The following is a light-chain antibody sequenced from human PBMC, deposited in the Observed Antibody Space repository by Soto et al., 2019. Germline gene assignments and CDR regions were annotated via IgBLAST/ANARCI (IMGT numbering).Light chain of an antibody. J-gene: IGKJ1*01. CDR2: KAS. Sequence: DIQMTQSPSTLPASVGDRVTITCRASQSISTWLAWYQQKPGKAPNLLIYKASYLASGVPSRFSGGGSGTEITLTISSLQPDDFATYYCQQYNTYSPRNPFGQGTKVDIK. V-gene: IGKV1-5*03. CDR1: QSISTW. CDR3: QQYNTYSPRNP.